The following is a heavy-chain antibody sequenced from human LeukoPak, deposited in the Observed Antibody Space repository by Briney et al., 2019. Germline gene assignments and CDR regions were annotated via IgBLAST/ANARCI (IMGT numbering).Heavy chain of an antibody. Sequence: GGSLRLSCAASGFTFSSYAMSWVRQAPGKGLEWVSAISGSGGSTYYADSVKGRFTISRDNSKNTLYLQMNSLRAEDTAVYYCAKDRAGSSSWPDAFDIWGQGTMVTVSS. D-gene: IGHD6-13*01. CDR2: ISGSGGST. V-gene: IGHV3-23*01. CDR3: AKDRAGSSSWPDAFDI. J-gene: IGHJ3*02. CDR1: GFTFSSYA.